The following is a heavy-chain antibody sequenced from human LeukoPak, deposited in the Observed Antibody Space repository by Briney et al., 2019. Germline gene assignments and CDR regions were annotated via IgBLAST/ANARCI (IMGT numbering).Heavy chain of an antibody. CDR2: ISSSSSTI. J-gene: IGHJ4*02. D-gene: IGHD6-13*01. V-gene: IGHV3-48*01. CDR3: AKAQDPIAAAGTSPFDY. Sequence: GGSLRLSCAASGFTFSSYSMNWVRQAPGKGLEWVSYISSSSSTIYYADSVKGRFTISRDNSKNTLSLQMNSLRAEDTAVYYCAKAQDPIAAAGTSPFDYWGQGTLVTVSS. CDR1: GFTFSSYS.